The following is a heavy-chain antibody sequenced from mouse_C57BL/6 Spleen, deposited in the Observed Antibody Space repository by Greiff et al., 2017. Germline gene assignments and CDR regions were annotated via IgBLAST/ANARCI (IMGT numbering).Heavy chain of an antibody. D-gene: IGHD2-4*01. J-gene: IGHJ4*01. CDR1: GYTFTSYG. CDR2: IYPRSGNN. V-gene: IGHV1-81*01. Sequence: QVQLQQSGAELARPGASVKLSCKASGYTFTSYGISWVKQRTGQGLEWIGEIYPRSGNNYYNEKFKGKATLTADKSSSTAYMELRSLTSEDSAVYFCARDDYDGGDYWGQGTSGTVSS. CDR3: ARDDYDGGDY.